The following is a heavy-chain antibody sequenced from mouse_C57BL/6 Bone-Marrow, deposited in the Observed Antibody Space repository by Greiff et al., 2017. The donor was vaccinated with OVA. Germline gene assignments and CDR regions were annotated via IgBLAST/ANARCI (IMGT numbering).Heavy chain of an antibody. D-gene: IGHD2-4*01. CDR2: IRNKANNHAT. V-gene: IGHV6-6*01. J-gene: IGHJ4*01. CDR3: TRLGRLRRGDY. CDR1: GFTFSDAW. Sequence: EVQRVESGGGLVQPGGSMKLSCAASGFTFSDAWMDWVRQSPEKGLEWVAEIRNKANNHATYYAESVKGRFTISRDDSESSVYLQMNSLRAEDTGIYYCTRLGRLRRGDYWGQGTSVTVSS.